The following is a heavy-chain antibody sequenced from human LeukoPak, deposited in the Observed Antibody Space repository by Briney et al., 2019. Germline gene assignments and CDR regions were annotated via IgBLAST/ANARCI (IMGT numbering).Heavy chain of an antibody. CDR3: ARGSVGASTDYYYYYMDV. CDR2: HYYSGCT. J-gene: IGHJ6*03. D-gene: IGHD1-26*01. V-gene: IGHV4-59*01. Sequence: SETLSLTCIVSGGSLITYYWSWIRQPPGRGREGVGDHYYSGCTNYNPSLHSRVTISVDTAKNQFSLRLSSVTAADTAVYYSARGSVGASTDYYYYYMDVWGKGTTVTVSS. CDR1: GGSLITYY.